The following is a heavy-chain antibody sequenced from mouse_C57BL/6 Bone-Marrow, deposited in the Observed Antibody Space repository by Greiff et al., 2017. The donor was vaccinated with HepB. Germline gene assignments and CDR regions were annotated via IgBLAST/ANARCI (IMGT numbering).Heavy chain of an antibody. J-gene: IGHJ1*03. CDR1: GYTFTSYW. V-gene: IGHV1-64*01. Sequence: QVQLQQSGAELVKPGASVKLSCKASGYTFTSYWMHWVKQRPGHGLEWIGMIHPNSGGTNYNEKFKSKATLTVDKSSSTAYMQLSSLTSEDSAIYYCVRSPYWYFDVWGTGTTVTVSS. CDR3: VRSPYWYFDV. CDR2: IHPNSGGT.